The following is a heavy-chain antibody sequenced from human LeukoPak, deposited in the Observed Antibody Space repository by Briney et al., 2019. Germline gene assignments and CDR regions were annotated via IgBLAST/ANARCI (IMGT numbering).Heavy chain of an antibody. Sequence: SETLSLTCAVYGGSFSGYYWSWIRQPPGKGLEWIGEINHSGSTNYNPSLKSRVTISVDTSKNQFSLKLSSVTAADTAVYYCARHTRAIRYFDWLSRYYYYYMDVWGKGTTVTISS. V-gene: IGHV4-34*01. D-gene: IGHD3-9*01. J-gene: IGHJ6*03. CDR3: ARHTRAIRYFDWLSRYYYYYMDV. CDR2: INHSGST. CDR1: GGSFSGYY.